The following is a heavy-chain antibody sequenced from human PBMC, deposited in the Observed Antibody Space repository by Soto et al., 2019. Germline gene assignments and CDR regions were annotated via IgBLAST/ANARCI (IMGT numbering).Heavy chain of an antibody. CDR2: VYYAGAT. J-gene: IGHJ6*02. D-gene: IGHD3-16*01. Sequence: KTSETLSLTCTVSGTSLNTSYWAWIRLPPGKGPEWIGYVYYAGATNYNPSLESRVTISPDTSRNQFSLKLRSVTAADTAVYYCARVMGDWGTYYYYYGMDVWGQGTSVTVSS. V-gene: IGHV4-59*01. CDR3: ARVMGDWGTYYYYYGMDV. CDR1: GTSLNTSY.